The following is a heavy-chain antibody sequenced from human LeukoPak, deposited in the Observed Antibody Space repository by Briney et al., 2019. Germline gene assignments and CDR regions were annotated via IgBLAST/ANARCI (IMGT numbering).Heavy chain of an antibody. CDR2: IYHSGST. V-gene: IGHV4-59*01. CDR1: GASISSYY. J-gene: IGHJ3*02. Sequence: SETLSLTCTVSGASISSYYWSWIRQSPGKGLEWIGYIYHSGSTNYNPSLKSRVTISLDTSKKHFSLKLSSVTAADTAVYYCVRGHLVGGWFKYDAFDIWGQGTMVSVSS. D-gene: IGHD6-19*01. CDR3: VRGHLVGGWFKYDAFDI.